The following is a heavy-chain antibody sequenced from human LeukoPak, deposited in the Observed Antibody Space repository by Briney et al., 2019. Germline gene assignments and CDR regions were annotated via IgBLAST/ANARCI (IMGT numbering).Heavy chain of an antibody. D-gene: IGHD6-19*01. J-gene: IGHJ4*02. V-gene: IGHV4-59*01. CDR2: IYYSGST. Sequence: SETLSLTCTVSGDSISSYYWSWIRQPPGKGLEWIGYIYYSGSTNYNPSLKSRVTISVDTSKNQFSLKLSSVTAADTAVYYCARDVSGWYRYFDYWGQGTLVTVSS. CDR1: GDSISSYY. CDR3: ARDVSGWYRYFDY.